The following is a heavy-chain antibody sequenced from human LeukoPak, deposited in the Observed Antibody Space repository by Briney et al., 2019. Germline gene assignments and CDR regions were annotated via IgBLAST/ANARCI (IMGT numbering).Heavy chain of an antibody. V-gene: IGHV4-31*03. Sequence: SETLSLTCTVSGGSISSGGYYWSWIRQHPGKGLEWIGYIYYSGSTYYNPSLKSRVTISVDTSKNQFPLKLSSVTAADTAVYYCARARYFDWLFTPFFDYWGQGTLVTVSS. J-gene: IGHJ4*02. D-gene: IGHD3-9*01. CDR1: GGSISSGGYY. CDR3: ARARYFDWLFTPFFDY. CDR2: IYYSGST.